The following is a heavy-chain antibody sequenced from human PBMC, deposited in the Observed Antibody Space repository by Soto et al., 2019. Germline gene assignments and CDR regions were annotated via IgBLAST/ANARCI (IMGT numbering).Heavy chain of an antibody. J-gene: IGHJ3*02. CDR3: ARHALYYYDSSGSADAFDI. CDR2: IDPSDSYT. CDR1: GYSFTSYW. Sequence: PGASLKISCKGSGYSFTSYWISWVRQMPGKGLEWMGRIDPSDSYTNYSPSFQGHVTISADKSISTAYLQWSSLKASDTAMYYCARHALYYYDSSGSADAFDIWGQGTMVTVSS. D-gene: IGHD3-22*01. V-gene: IGHV5-10-1*01.